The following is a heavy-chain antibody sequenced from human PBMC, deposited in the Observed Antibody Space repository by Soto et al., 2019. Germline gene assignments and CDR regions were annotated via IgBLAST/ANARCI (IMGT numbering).Heavy chain of an antibody. V-gene: IGHV3-33*01. CDR1: GFTFSSFG. CDR2: IWYDGSKK. CDR3: ARDASYCSLWSGYYPSRNGMDV. J-gene: IGHJ6*02. D-gene: IGHD3-3*01. Sequence: PGGSLRLSCAASGFTFSSFGMHWVRQAPGKGLEWVSLIWYDGSKKSYGDSVKGRFTISRDNSRNTVYLQMNSLRADDTAVYYCARDASYCSLWSGYYPSRNGMDVWGQGTTVTVSS.